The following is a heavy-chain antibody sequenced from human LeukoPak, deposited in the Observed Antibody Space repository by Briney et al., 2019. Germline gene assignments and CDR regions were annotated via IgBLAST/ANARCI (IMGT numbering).Heavy chain of an antibody. CDR2: TYQRSRLYS. CDR1: GDSFSNNNAG. CDR3: VRGRIAVAGIFEF. J-gene: IGHJ4*02. D-gene: IGHD6-19*01. V-gene: IGHV6-1*01. Sequence: SQTLSLTCVISGDSFSNNNAGWNWIRQSPSRGLEWLGRTYQRSRLYSDYAVSLKSRLTISPDTSKNQVSLHLNSVTPEDTAVYYCVRGRIAVAGIFEFWGQGTPVTVSS.